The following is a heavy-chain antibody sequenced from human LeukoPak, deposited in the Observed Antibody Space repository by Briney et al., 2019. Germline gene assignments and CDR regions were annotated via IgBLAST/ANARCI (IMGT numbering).Heavy chain of an antibody. CDR1: GFAFSTFA. V-gene: IGHV3-23*01. J-gene: IGHJ4*02. CDR2: ISGSGGST. CDR3: VKGDNNILTGYYNSFDY. Sequence: PGGSLRLSCVASGFAFSTFAMTWVRQTPGKGLEWVSAISGSGGSTYYADSVKGRFTISRDNFRNTLYLQMNSLRAEDTALYYCVKGDNNILTGYYNSFDYWGQGTLVTVSS. D-gene: IGHD3-9*01.